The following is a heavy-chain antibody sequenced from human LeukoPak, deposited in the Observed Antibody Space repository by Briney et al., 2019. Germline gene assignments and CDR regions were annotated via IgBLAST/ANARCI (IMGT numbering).Heavy chain of an antibody. CDR3: ARGSELDSEAEGDFDY. CDR2: IYTSGST. D-gene: IGHD3-3*01. Sequence: PSETLSLTCTVSGGSISSGSYYWSWIRQPAGKGLEWIGLIYTSGSTNYNPSLKSRVTISVDTSKNQFSLKLSSVTAADTAVYYCARGSELDSEAEGDFDYWGQGTPVTVSS. V-gene: IGHV4-61*02. J-gene: IGHJ4*02. CDR1: GGSISSGSYY.